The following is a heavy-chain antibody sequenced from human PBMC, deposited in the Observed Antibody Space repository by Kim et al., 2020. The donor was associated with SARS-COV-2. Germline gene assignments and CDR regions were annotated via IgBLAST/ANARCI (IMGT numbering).Heavy chain of an antibody. CDR3: ARGAVGYYDSSGYYPNWFDP. J-gene: IGHJ5*02. Sequence: GESLKISCKGSGYSFTSYWIGWVRQMPGKGLEWMGIIYPGDSDTRYSPSFQGQVTISADKSISTAYLQWSSLKASDTAMYYCARGAVGYYDSSGYYPNWFDPWGQGTLVTVSS. CDR1: GYSFTSYW. V-gene: IGHV5-51*01. D-gene: IGHD3-22*01. CDR2: IYPGDSDT.